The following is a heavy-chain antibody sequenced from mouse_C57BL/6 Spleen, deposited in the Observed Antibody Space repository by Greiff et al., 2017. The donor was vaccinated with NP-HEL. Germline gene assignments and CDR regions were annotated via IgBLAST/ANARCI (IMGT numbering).Heavy chain of an antibody. Sequence: QVQLKQPGAELVRPGTSVKLSCKASGYTFTSYWMHWVKQRPGQGLEWIGVIDPSDSYTNYNQKFKGKATLTVDTSSSTAYMQLSSLTSEDSAVYYCARNSYPYYYAMDYWGQGTSVTVSS. D-gene: IGHD5-1-1*01. CDR3: ARNSYPYYYAMDY. J-gene: IGHJ4*01. CDR1: GYTFTSYW. V-gene: IGHV1-59*01. CDR2: IDPSDSYT.